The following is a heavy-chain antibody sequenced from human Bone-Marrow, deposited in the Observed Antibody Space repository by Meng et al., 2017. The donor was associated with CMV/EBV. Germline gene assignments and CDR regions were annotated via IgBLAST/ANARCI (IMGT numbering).Heavy chain of an antibody. CDR1: GFSFSKYA. Sequence: GESLKISCEPSGFSFSKYAMTWVRQAPGKGLEWVSSVTSDGTTHYAGSVKGRFTISRDNSKDTMYLQMNSLRAEDTAVYYCARDIDRRITIFDYYYYGMDVWGQGTTVTVSS. J-gene: IGHJ6*02. CDR2: VTSDGTT. D-gene: IGHD3-3*01. V-gene: IGHV3-23*01. CDR3: ARDIDRRITIFDYYYYGMDV.